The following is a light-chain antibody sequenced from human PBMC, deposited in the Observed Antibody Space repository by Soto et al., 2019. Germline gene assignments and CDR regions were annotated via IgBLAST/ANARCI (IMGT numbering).Light chain of an antibody. V-gene: IGLV2-14*01. Sequence: QSALTQPASVSGSPGHSITISCNGTSSDVGGYNYVSWYQQHPGKAPKLMIYDVSNRPSGVSNRFSGSKSGNTASLTISGLQAEDEADYYCSSYTSSSTLEVFGTGTKVTVL. J-gene: IGLJ1*01. CDR2: DVS. CDR1: SSDVGGYNY. CDR3: SSYTSSSTLEV.